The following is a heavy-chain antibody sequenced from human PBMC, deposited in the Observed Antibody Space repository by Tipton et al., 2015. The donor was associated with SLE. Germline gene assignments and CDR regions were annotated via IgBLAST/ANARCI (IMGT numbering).Heavy chain of an antibody. CDR3: ARGGELYPD. V-gene: IGHV4-38-2*01. J-gene: IGHJ1*01. D-gene: IGHD2-8*01. CDR2: IYHSGST. CDR1: GYSISSGYY. Sequence: TLSLTCAVSGYSISSGYYWGWIRQPPGKGLEWIGSIYHSGSTYYNPSLKSRVTISVDTSKNQFSLKLSSVTAADTAVYYCARGGELYPDSGQGTLVTVSS.